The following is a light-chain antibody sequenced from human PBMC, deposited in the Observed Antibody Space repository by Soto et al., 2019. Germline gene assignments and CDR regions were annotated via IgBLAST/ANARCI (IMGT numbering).Light chain of an antibody. V-gene: IGLV2-23*03. CDR1: SSDVGSYNL. CDR2: EGS. Sequence: QPVLTQPASVSGSPGQSITISCTGTSSDVGSYNLVSWYQQHPGKAPKLMIYEGSQRPSGVSNRFSGSKSGNTASLTISGLQAEDEADYYCCSYAGSSTFEVFGGGTKLTVL. CDR3: CSYAGSSTFEV. J-gene: IGLJ3*02.